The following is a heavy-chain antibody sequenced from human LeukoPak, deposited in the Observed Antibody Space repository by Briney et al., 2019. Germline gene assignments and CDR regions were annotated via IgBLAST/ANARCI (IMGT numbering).Heavy chain of an antibody. CDR2: IWYDGSNK. CDR1: GFTFSSYG. V-gene: IGHV3-33*01. D-gene: IGHD2-15*01. Sequence: PGGSLRLSCAASGFTFSSYGTHWVRQAPGKGLEWVAVIWYDGSNKYYADSVKGRFTISRDNSKNTLYLQMNSLRAEDTAVYYCARSLDMKQNAFDVWGQGTVVTVSS. CDR3: ARSLDMKQNAFDV. J-gene: IGHJ3*01.